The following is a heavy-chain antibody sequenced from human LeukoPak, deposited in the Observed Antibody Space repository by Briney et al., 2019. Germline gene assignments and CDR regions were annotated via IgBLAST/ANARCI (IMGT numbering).Heavy chain of an antibody. CDR1: GGSLSSYY. Sequence: SETLSLTCTVSGGSLSSYYWSWIRQPPGKGLEWIGNIYCSGSTNYNPSLKSRVTISVDTSKNQFSLKLGSVTAADTAVYYCTRGSIAYYYMDVWGKGTTVTISS. CDR3: TRGSIAYYYMDV. J-gene: IGHJ6*03. V-gene: IGHV4-59*01. D-gene: IGHD3-22*01. CDR2: IYCSGST.